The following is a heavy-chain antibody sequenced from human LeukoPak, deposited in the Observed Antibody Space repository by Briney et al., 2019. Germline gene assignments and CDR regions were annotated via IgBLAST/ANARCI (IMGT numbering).Heavy chain of an antibody. V-gene: IGHV4-59*01. CDR1: GGSISSYY. D-gene: IGHD2-15*01. Sequence: SETLSLTCTVSGGSISSYYWSWIRQPPGKGLEWIGYIYYSGSTNYNPSLKSRVTISVDTSKNQFSLKLSSVTAADTAVYYCARGGCSGGSCYSRRYYYYGMDVWGQGTTVTVSS. J-gene: IGHJ6*02. CDR2: IYYSGST. CDR3: ARGGCSGGSCYSRRYYYYGMDV.